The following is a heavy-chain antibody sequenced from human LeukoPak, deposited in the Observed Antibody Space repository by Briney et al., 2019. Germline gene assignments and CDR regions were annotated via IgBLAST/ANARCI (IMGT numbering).Heavy chain of an antibody. J-gene: IGHJ4*02. CDR3: ARAMAY. D-gene: IGHD5-24*01. CDR1: GFTFSSYA. Sequence: PGGSLRLSCAASGFTFSSYAMHWVRQAPGQGLEYVSAISSNGGSTYYANSVKGRFTISRDNSKNTLYLQMGSLRAEDMAVYYCARAMAYWGQGTLVTVSS. V-gene: IGHV3-64*01. CDR2: ISSNGGST.